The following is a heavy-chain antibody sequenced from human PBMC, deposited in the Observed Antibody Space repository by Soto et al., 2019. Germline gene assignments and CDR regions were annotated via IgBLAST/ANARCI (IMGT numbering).Heavy chain of an antibody. CDR2: IYPGDSDT. V-gene: IGHV5-51*01. CDR1: GYSFTSYW. J-gene: IGHJ6*02. Sequence: PGESLKISCKGSGYSFTSYWIGWVRQMPGKGLEWMGIIYPGDSDTRYSPSFQGQVTISADKSISTAYLQWSSLKASDTAMYYCARYRVGATSYYYGMDVWGQGTTVTVSS. CDR3: ARYRVGATSYYYGMDV. D-gene: IGHD1-26*01.